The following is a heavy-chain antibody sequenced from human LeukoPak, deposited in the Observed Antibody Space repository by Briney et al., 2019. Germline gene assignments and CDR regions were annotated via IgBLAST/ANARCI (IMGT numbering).Heavy chain of an antibody. V-gene: IGHV4-30-4*01. CDR3: ARQRAYCRDGSCHGWFDP. CDR2: IYYSGST. Sequence: SETLSLTCTVSGGSISSGDYYWSWIRQPPGGGLEWIGYIYYSGSTYYNPSLKSRLTISLGTSKNQFSLKLTSVTAADTAVFYCARQRAYCRDGSCHGWFDPWGQGTLVTVSS. CDR1: GGSISSGDYY. D-gene: IGHD2-15*01. J-gene: IGHJ5*02.